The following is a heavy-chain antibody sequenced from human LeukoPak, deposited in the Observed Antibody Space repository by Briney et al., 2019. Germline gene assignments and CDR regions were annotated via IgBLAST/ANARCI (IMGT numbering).Heavy chain of an antibody. CDR1: GYTYTGYY. J-gene: IGHJ4*02. Sequence: ASVKVSCKASGYTYTGYYMHWVRQAPGQGLEWMGWINPNSGGTNYAQKFQGRVTMTRDTSISTASMELSRLRSDDTAVYYCARLTGYCSSTSCRVNYFDYWGQGTLVTVSS. V-gene: IGHV1-2*02. CDR2: INPNSGGT. D-gene: IGHD2-2*01. CDR3: ARLTGYCSSTSCRVNYFDY.